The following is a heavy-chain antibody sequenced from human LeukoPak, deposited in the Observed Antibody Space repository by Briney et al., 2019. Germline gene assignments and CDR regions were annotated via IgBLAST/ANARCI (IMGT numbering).Heavy chain of an antibody. CDR3: ARDLVGATGDY. J-gene: IGHJ4*02. D-gene: IGHD1-26*01. CDR2: ISSSSSYT. Sequence: GGSLSLSCAASGFTFSDYYMSWIRQAPGKGLEWVSYISSSSSYTNYADSVKGRFTISRDNAKNSLYLQMNSLRAEDTAVYYCARDLVGATGDYWGQGTLVTVSS. V-gene: IGHV3-11*06. CDR1: GFTFSDYY.